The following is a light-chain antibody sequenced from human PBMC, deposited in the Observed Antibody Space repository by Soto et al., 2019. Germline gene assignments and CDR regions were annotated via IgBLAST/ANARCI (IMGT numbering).Light chain of an antibody. CDR2: VAS. V-gene: IGKV1-9*01. CDR1: QGISSY. CDR3: QQLNSYPRT. J-gene: IGKJ1*01. Sequence: IQLTQSPSSLSASVGDRVTITCRASQGISSYLAWYQQKPGKAAKLLIYVASTLQSGVPSRFSGSGSGTDFTLTISSLQPEDFATYYGQQLNSYPRTFGQGTKVELK.